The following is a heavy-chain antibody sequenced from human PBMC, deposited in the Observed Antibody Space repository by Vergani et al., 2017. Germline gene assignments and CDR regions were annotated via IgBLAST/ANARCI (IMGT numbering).Heavy chain of an antibody. D-gene: IGHD5-18*01. Sequence: EVQLVESGGGLVQPGGSLRLSCAASGFTFNSYWMTWVRQAPGKGLEWVANIKLDGSETYYVDSVKGRFTISRDNAKNSLFLQMNGLRVDDTAVYYCARPEQLWLPGGALDCWGQGTLVTVSS. CDR3: ARPEQLWLPGGALDC. V-gene: IGHV3-7*01. CDR1: GFTFNSYW. CDR2: IKLDGSET. J-gene: IGHJ4*02.